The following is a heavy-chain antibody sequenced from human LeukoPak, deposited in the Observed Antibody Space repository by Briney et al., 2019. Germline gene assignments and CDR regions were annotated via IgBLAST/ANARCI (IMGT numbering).Heavy chain of an antibody. Sequence: GGSLRLSCAASGLTFSSYGMIWVRKAPGKGLEWVANIKHDGSEKYYVGSVKGRFTVSRDNAKNSLFLQMNSLRAEDTAVYYCGTRAYWGQGTLVTVSS. CDR2: IKHDGSEK. CDR1: GLTFSSYG. V-gene: IGHV3-7*01. J-gene: IGHJ4*02. CDR3: GTRAY.